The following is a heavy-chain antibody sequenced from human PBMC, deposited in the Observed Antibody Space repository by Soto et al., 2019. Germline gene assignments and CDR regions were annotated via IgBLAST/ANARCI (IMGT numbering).Heavy chain of an antibody. Sequence: QVQLRESGPRLVKTSGTLSLTCAVSGGSISDTNWWTWVRQTPGKGLEWIGEIYHSGSPTYSPSLRGRGTFLSDTSNDEFSLRLSYVTAADTGVYYCANLCRRIVVTLLPMPSWGQGIQVTVSS. CDR1: GGSISDTNW. D-gene: IGHD2-2*01. CDR2: IYHSGSP. J-gene: IGHJ5*02. V-gene: IGHV4-4*02. CDR3: ANLCRRIVVTLLPMPS.